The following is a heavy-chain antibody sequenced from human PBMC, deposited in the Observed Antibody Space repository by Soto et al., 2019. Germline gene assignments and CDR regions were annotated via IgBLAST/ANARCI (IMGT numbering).Heavy chain of an antibody. CDR3: ARAGRTMIVVEDAFDI. Sequence: QVQLQESGPGLVKPSQTLSLTCTVSGGSISSGGYYWSWIRQHPGKGLEWIGYIYYSGSTYYNPSLKSRVTISVDTSKNQFSLKLSSVTAADTAVYYCARAGRTMIVVEDAFDIWGQGTMVTVSS. CDR2: IYYSGST. CDR1: GGSISSGGYY. V-gene: IGHV4-31*03. J-gene: IGHJ3*02. D-gene: IGHD3-22*01.